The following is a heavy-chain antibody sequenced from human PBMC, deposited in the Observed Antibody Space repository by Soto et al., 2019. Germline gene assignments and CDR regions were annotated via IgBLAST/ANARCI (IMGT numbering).Heavy chain of an antibody. CDR3: ASGPRNWGVDY. D-gene: IGHD7-27*01. J-gene: IGHJ4*02. V-gene: IGHV1-8*01. CDR2: MNPNSGNT. Sequence: QVQLVQSGAEVKKPGASVKVSCKAAGYTFTSYDINWVRQATGQGLEWMGWMNPNSGNTGYAQKCQGRVTMTRDTSISTAYMELSSVRSEDTAVYYCASGPRNWGVDYWGQGTLVTVSS. CDR1: GYTFTSYD.